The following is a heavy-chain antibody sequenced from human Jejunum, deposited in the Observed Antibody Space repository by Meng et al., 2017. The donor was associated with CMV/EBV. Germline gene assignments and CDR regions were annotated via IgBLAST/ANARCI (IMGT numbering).Heavy chain of an antibody. CDR2: IKEDGSEK. D-gene: IGHD3-10*01. CDR3: ARGWGFWGL. CDR1: GFTFSGYW. J-gene: IGHJ4*02. V-gene: IGHV3-7*01. Sequence: LSCAATGFTFSGYWMSWVRQAPGKGLEWVANIKEDGSEKYYVDSVKGRFTISRDNAKNSLYLQMNSLRAEDTSVYYCARGWGFWGLWGQGTLVTVSS.